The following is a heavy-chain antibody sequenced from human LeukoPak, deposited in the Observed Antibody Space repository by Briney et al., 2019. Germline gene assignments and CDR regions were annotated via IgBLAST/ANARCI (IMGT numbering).Heavy chain of an antibody. CDR3: ARDVVSEWYNYFGY. D-gene: IGHD3-3*01. Sequence: PGGSLRLSCAASGFTFSSYGMHWVRQAPGKGLEWVAVISYDGSNKYYADSVKGRFTISRDNSKNTLYLQMNSLRAEDTAVYYCARDVVSEWYNYFGYWGQGALVTVSS. CDR1: GFTFSSYG. CDR2: ISYDGSNK. J-gene: IGHJ4*02. V-gene: IGHV3-30*03.